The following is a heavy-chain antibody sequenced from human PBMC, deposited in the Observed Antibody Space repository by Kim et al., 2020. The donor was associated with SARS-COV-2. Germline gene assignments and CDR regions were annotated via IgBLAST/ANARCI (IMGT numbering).Heavy chain of an antibody. V-gene: IGHV4-34*01. CDR1: GGSFSDYY. CDR2: IYHTGKT. D-gene: IGHD3-10*01. Sequence: LETLSLTCVVYGGSFSDYYWAWIRQPPGKGLEWIGEIYHTGKTGYNPSLKSRVTISIETSLKLVSLKMTHVTAADTAVYYCARVPLPWELPFDYWGQGTLVSVSS. J-gene: IGHJ4*02. CDR3: ARVPLPWELPFDY.